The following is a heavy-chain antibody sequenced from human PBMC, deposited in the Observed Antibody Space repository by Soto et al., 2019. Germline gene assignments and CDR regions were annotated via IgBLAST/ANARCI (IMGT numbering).Heavy chain of an antibody. J-gene: IGHJ4*02. CDR1: GGSITSSSSY. CDR2: IYYSGST. V-gene: IGHV4-39*01. Sequence: PSETLSLTCSVSGGSITSSSSYWGWIRQPPGKGLEWIGSIYYSGSTYYNPALKSRVTISVDTSKNQFSLILTSVTAADTGVYFCASPWGHTALVLAYWGQGALVTVSS. CDR3: ASPWGHTALVLAY. D-gene: IGHD5-18*01.